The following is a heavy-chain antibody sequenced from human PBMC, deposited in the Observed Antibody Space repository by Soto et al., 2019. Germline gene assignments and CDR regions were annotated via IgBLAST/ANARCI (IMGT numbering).Heavy chain of an antibody. CDR1: GFTFSSYG. J-gene: IGHJ4*02. V-gene: IGHV3-30*03. Sequence: QVQLVESGGCVVQPGRSLRLSCAASGFTFSSYGMHWVRQAPGKGLEWVAVISYDGSNKYYADSVKGRFTISRDNSKNTLYLQMNSLRAEDTAVYYCAGGEAFAPDYWGQGTLVTVSS. D-gene: IGHD3-16*01. CDR3: AGGEAFAPDY. CDR2: ISYDGSNK.